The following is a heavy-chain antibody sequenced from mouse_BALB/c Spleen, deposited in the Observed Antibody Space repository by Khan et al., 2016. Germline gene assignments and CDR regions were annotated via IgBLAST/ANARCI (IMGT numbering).Heavy chain of an antibody. J-gene: IGHJ4*01. Sequence: QIQLVQSGPELKKPGETVKISCKASEYTFTNYGMNWVKQAPGKGLKWMGWINTNTGEPTYAEKFKGRFAFSLEASASTDYLQINSLKNEDSATYFCARTGDYPYYAMDYWGQGTSVTVSA. CDR2: INTNTGEP. CDR1: EYTFTNYG. V-gene: IGHV9-3*02. CDR3: ARTGDYPYYAMDY. D-gene: IGHD2-13*01.